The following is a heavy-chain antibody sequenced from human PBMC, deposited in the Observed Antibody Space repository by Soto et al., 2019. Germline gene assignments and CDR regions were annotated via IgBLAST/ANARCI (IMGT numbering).Heavy chain of an antibody. CDR1: GFTFSSYA. CDR3: AKGTTMILVVTHFDY. CDR2: ISGSGGST. Sequence: GGSLRLSCAASGFTFSSYAMSWVRQAPGKGLEWVSAISGSGGSTYYEDSVKGRFTISRDNSKNTLYLQMNSLRAEDTAVYYCAKGTTMILVVTHFDYWGQGTLVTVSS. J-gene: IGHJ4*02. V-gene: IGHV3-23*01. D-gene: IGHD3-22*01.